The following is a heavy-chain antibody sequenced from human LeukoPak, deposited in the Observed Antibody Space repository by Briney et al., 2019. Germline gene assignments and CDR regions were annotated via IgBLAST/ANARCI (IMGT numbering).Heavy chain of an antibody. CDR3: ATDSSGLYYFDY. CDR2: IYYSGST. CDR1: GDSITSSSFY. Sequence: PSETLSLTCTVSGDSITSSSFYWAWIRQPPGKGLEWIGTIYYSGSTYYNPSLKSRVTVSVDTSKNQFSLKLSSVTAADTAVYYCATDSSGLYYFDYWGQGTLVTVSS. V-gene: IGHV4-39*07. D-gene: IGHD3-22*01. J-gene: IGHJ4*02.